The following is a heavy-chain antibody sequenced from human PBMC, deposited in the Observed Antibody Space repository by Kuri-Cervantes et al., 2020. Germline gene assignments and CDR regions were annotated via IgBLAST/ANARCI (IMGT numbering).Heavy chain of an antibody. Sequence: GESLKISCAASEFTFSSYAMNWVRQAPGKGLQWVSAISGSGGSTYYADSVKGRFTISRDNSKNTLYLQMNSLRAEDTAVYYCAKASPDYYYYYYMDVWGKGTTVTVSS. CDR1: EFTFSSYA. CDR2: ISGSGGST. J-gene: IGHJ6*03. V-gene: IGHV3-23*01. CDR3: AKASPDYYYYYYMDV.